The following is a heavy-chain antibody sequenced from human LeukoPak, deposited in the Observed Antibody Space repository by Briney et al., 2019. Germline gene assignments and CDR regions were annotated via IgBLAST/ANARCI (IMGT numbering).Heavy chain of an antibody. J-gene: IGHJ4*02. V-gene: IGHV3-23*01. Sequence: PGGSLRLSCAASGFTFSSYAMGWVRQAPGKGLEWVSAISGSGGSTYYADSVKGRFTISRDNPKNTLYLQMNSLRAEDTAVYYCAKDQGGLGPFDYWGQGTLVTVSS. CDR1: GFTFSSYA. CDR3: AKDQGGLGPFDY. D-gene: IGHD3/OR15-3a*01. CDR2: ISGSGGST.